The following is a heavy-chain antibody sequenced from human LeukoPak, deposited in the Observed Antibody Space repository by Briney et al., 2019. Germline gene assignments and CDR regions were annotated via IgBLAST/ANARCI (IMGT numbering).Heavy chain of an antibody. Sequence: GGSLRLSCAASGFTFSSYGMHWVRQAPGKGLEWVAVISYDGSNKYYADSVKGRFTTSRDNSKNTLYLQMNSLRAEDTAVYYCARSMVSHYYYYYGMDVWGQGTTVTVSS. J-gene: IGHJ6*02. D-gene: IGHD4/OR15-4a*01. CDR3: ARSMVSHYYYYYGMDV. V-gene: IGHV3-30*03. CDR1: GFTFSSYG. CDR2: ISYDGSNK.